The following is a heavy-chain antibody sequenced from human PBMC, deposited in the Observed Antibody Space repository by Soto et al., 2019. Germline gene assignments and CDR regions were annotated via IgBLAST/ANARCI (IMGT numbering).Heavy chain of an antibody. D-gene: IGHD1-7*01. V-gene: IGHV1-69*13. J-gene: IGHJ4*02. CDR3: ARGGITGTTWDQKPFDY. CDR1: GGTFSSYA. CDR2: IIPIFGTA. Sequence: SVKVSCKASGGTFSSYAISWVRQAPGQGLEWMGGIIPIFGTANYAQKFQGRVTITADESTGTAYMELSSLRSEDTAVYYCARGGITGTTWDQKPFDYWGQGTLVTVSS.